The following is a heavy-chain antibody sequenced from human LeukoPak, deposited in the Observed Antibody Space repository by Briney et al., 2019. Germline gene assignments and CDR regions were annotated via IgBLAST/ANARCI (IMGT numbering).Heavy chain of an antibody. CDR3: ARSGSGYLDY. CDR2: ISSSSSSI. D-gene: IGHD3-22*01. V-gene: IGHV3-48*02. J-gene: IGHJ4*02. CDR1: GFTFSSYA. Sequence: GGSLRLSCAASGFTFSSYAMSWVRQAPGKGLEWVSYISSSSSSIYYADSVKGRFTISRDNAKNSLYLQMNSLRDEDTAVYYCARSGSGYLDYWGQGTLVTVSS.